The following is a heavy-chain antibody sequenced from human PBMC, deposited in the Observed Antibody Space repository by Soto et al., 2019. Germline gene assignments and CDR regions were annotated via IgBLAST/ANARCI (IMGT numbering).Heavy chain of an antibody. CDR2: ISGSGGST. CDR3: AKDRSITIFGVVNPYFDY. V-gene: IGHV3-23*01. J-gene: IGHJ4*02. Sequence: GESLKISCAASGFTFSSYAMSWVRQAPGKGLEWVSAISGSGGSTYYADSVKGRFTISRDNSKNTLYLQMNSLRAEDTAVYYCAKDRSITIFGVVNPYFDYWGQGTLVTVSS. D-gene: IGHD3-3*01. CDR1: GFTFSSYA.